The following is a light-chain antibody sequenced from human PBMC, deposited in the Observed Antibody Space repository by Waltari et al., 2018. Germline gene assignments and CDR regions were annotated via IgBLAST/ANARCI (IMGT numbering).Light chain of an antibody. V-gene: IGKV3-20*01. Sequence: EIVLTQSPGTLSLSPGERATLSCRASESVGRTLAWYQQKPGQAPRLLIYGVSSRASGIADRFSGSGSGTDFSLTISRLEPEDFAVYYCQHYVRLPVTFGQGTKVDIK. CDR3: QHYVRLPVT. CDR1: ESVGRT. J-gene: IGKJ1*01. CDR2: GVS.